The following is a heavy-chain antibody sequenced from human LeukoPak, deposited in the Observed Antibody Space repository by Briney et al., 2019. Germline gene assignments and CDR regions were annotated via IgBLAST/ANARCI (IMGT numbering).Heavy chain of an antibody. CDR1: GGSISSYY. V-gene: IGHV4-59*08. Sequence: SETLSLTCTVSGGSISSYYWSWIRQPPGQGLERIGYIYYSGSTNYNPSLKSRVTISVDTSKNQFSLKLSSVTAADTAVYYCARGEGIAAAGTVYFDYWGQGTLVTVSS. CDR2: IYYSGST. J-gene: IGHJ4*02. D-gene: IGHD6-13*01. CDR3: ARGEGIAAAGTVYFDY.